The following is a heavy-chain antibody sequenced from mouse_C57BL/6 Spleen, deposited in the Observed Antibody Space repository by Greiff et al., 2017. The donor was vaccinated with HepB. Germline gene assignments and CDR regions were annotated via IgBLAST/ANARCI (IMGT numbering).Heavy chain of an antibody. Sequence: EVQLQQSGTVLARPGASVKMSCKTSGYTFTSYWMHWVKQRPGQGLEWIGAIYPGNSDTSYNQKFKGKAKLTAVTSASTAYMELSSLTNEDSAVYYCTRPTTIYDYDYWGQGTLVTVSA. V-gene: IGHV1-5*01. J-gene: IGHJ3*01. CDR3: TRPTTIYDYDY. CDR2: IYPGNSDT. D-gene: IGHD2-4*01. CDR1: GYTFTSYW.